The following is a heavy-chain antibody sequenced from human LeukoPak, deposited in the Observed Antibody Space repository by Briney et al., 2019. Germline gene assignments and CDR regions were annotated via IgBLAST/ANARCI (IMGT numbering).Heavy chain of an antibody. CDR1: GGSISSYY. CDR2: IYTSGST. CDR3: ARYLRVGATDYFDY. D-gene: IGHD1-26*01. J-gene: IGHJ4*02. V-gene: IGHV4-4*09. Sequence: SETLSLTCTVSGGSISSYYWSWIRQPPGKGLEWIGYIYTSGSTNYNPSLKSRVTISVDTSKNQFSLKLSSVTAADTAVYYCARYLRVGATDYFDYWGQGTLVTVSS.